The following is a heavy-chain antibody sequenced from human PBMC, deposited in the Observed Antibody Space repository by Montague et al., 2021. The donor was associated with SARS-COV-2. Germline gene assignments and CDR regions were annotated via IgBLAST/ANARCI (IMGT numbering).Heavy chain of an antibody. V-gene: IGHV3-23*01. Sequence: SLILSCAASGFTVSSYAMSLVRQAPVKGLEWVSGISDSGGSTYYSDSVQVRFTISRNNSKNTLYLQMNSLRAEDTAVYYCAKGGERITMIVVVITLADFDYWGQGTLVTVSS. CDR2: ISDSGGST. CDR3: AKGGERITMIVVVITLADFDY. D-gene: IGHD3-22*01. J-gene: IGHJ4*02. CDR1: GFTVSSYA.